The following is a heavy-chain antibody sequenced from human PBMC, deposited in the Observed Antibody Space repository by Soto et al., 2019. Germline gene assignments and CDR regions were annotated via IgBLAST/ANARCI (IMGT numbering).Heavy chain of an antibody. V-gene: IGHV3-23*01. J-gene: IGHJ4*02. CDR2: ISSSGGRT. D-gene: IGHD3-9*01. CDR1: GFTTSRLA. Sequence: EVQLLESGGGLVQPGGSLRLSCALSGFTTSRLAMSWVRQAPGKGLEWVSAISSSGGRTYYAESVKGRFTISRDTSKNTLYLRMHSLRAEDTAVYYCAKDQTPGYAADWAVGYYFHFWGQGTLVTVSS. CDR3: AKDQTPGYAADWAVGYYFHF.